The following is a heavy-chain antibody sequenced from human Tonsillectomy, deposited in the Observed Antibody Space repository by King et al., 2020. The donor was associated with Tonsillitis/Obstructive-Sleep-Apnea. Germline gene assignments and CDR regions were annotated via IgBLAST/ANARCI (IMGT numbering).Heavy chain of an antibody. V-gene: IGHV3-48*02. CDR3: ARGKSY. CDR1: GFTFSTYS. CDR2: ISGCASAK. J-gene: IGHJ4*02. Sequence: VQLVESGGGLVQPGGSLRLSCAASGFTFSTYSMNWVRQAPGKGLEYISYISGCASAKYYADSVKGLFTISRDKARNSLYLQMNSLRDEDTAVYYCARGKSYWGQGTLVTVSS.